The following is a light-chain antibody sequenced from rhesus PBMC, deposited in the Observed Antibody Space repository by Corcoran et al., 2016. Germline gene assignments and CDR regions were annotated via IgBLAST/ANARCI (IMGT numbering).Light chain of an antibody. CDR3: QRSYGTPRT. CDR1: ENVNNY. J-gene: IGKJ1*01. Sequence: DIQMTQSPSSLSASVGDRVTITCRASENVNNYLHWDQQKQGKAPKLLIYAASTLQSGVPSRFSGCGSGTDYTFTIRSRQPEDVATYYCQRSYGTPRTFGQGTKVEIK. CDR2: AAS. V-gene: IGKV1-74*01.